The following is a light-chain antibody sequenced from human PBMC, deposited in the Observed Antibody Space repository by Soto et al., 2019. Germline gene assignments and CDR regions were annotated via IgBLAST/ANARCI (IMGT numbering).Light chain of an antibody. J-gene: IGKJ1*01. CDR3: QQSGSSLWT. CDR1: QSVSSSY. V-gene: IGKV3-20*01. CDR2: GAS. Sequence: EIVLTQSPGTLSLSPGERATLSCRASQSVSSSYLAWYQQKPGQAPRLLIYGASSRATGIPDRFSGSASGTDFTLTISRLEPEDFAVYYCQQSGSSLWTFGQGTKVEIK.